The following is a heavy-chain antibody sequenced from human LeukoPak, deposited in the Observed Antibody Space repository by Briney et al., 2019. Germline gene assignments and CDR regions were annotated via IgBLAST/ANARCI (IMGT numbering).Heavy chain of an antibody. J-gene: IGHJ4*02. Sequence: ASVKVSCKASGYTFTSYYMHWVRQAPGQGLEWMGIINPSGGSTNSAQKFQGRVTMTRDTSTSTVYMELSSLRSEDTAVYYCARDTGISGYIDNWGQGTLVTVSS. D-gene: IGHD6-13*01. V-gene: IGHV1-46*01. CDR2: INPSGGST. CDR3: ARDTGISGYIDN. CDR1: GYTFTSYY.